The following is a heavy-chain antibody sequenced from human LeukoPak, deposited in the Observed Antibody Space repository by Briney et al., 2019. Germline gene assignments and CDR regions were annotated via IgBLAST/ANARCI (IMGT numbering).Heavy chain of an antibody. CDR2: IYYSGST. CDR3: ARDLGGANWFDP. Sequence: SETLSLTCAVYGGSFSGYYWSWIRQPPGKGLEWIGYIYYSGSTNYNPSLKSRVTISVDTSKNQFSLKLSSVTAADTAVYYCARDLGGANWFDPWGQGTLVTVSS. J-gene: IGHJ5*02. V-gene: IGHV4-59*01. CDR1: GGSFSGYY. D-gene: IGHD1-26*01.